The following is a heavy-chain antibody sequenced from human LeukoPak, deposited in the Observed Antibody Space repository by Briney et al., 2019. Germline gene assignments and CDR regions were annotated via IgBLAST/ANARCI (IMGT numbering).Heavy chain of an antibody. D-gene: IGHD6-6*01. CDR2: INHSGST. CDR1: GGSFGGYY. V-gene: IGHV4-34*01. CDR3: AREGGAIAARHFSY. Sequence: SETLSLTCAVYGGSFGGYYWSWIRQPPGKGLEWIGEINHSGSTNYNPSLKSRVTISVETSKNQFSWKLSSLTVADAAGYYCAREGGAIAARHFSYWGQGTLVTVSS. J-gene: IGHJ4*02.